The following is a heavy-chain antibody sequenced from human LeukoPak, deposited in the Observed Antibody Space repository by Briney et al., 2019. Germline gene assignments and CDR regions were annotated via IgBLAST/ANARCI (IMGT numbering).Heavy chain of an antibody. CDR3: ARGRKDTSGYRVTELGSGYSDY. J-gene: IGHJ4*02. CDR1: GFTFDDYA. V-gene: IGHV4-59*01. D-gene: IGHD3-9*01. CDR2: IYSSGTT. Sequence: GSLRLSCAASGFTFDDYAMHWVRQPPGKGLEWIGYIYSSGTTNYNPSLRSRVSMSVDTSKNQFSLRLSSVTAADTAVYYCARGRKDTSGYRVTELGSGYSDYWGQGTLVTVSS.